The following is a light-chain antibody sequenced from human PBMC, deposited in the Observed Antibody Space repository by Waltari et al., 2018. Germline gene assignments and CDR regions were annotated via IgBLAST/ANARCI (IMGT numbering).Light chain of an antibody. V-gene: IGKV3-20*01. J-gene: IGKJ1*01. CDR2: AES. Sequence: EIVLTQSPGTLSLSPGERATLTCRASQSIGKYLVWYHQKPGQAPRLLIYAESSRATGVPDRFSGSGSGTDFSLTISRLEPEDFAVYYCQNHERLPATFGQGTKVEIK. CDR3: QNHERLPAT. CDR1: QSIGKY.